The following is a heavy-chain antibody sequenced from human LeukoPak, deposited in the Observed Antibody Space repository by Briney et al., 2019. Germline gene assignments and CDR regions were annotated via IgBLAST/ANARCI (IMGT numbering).Heavy chain of an antibody. D-gene: IGHD3-22*01. J-gene: IGHJ4*02. V-gene: IGHV3-30*18. CDR1: GFTFSSYG. Sequence: GGSLRLSCAASGFTFSSYGMHWVRQAPGKGLEWVAVISYDGSNKYYADSVKGRFTISRDNSKNTLYLQMNSLRAEDTAVYYCAKELLRDYGSSGYYDYWGQGTLVTASS. CDR3: AKELLRDYGSSGYYDY. CDR2: ISYDGSNK.